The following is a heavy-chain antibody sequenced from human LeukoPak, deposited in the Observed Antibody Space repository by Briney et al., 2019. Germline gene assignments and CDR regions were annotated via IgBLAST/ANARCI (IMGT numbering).Heavy chain of an antibody. D-gene: IGHD3-10*01. J-gene: IGHJ6*04. CDR1: GYMFRNYG. V-gene: IGHV1-18*01. CDR3: ARGFGHLDYYYGMDV. CDR2: ISVYNDDT. Sequence: ASVTVSCKASGYMFRNYGIVWVRQAPGQGPEWMGWISVYNDDTYYAQTFQGRVTMTTDTLTTTAYMELTSLRSDDTAVYYCARGFGHLDYYYGMDVWGTGTTVTVFS.